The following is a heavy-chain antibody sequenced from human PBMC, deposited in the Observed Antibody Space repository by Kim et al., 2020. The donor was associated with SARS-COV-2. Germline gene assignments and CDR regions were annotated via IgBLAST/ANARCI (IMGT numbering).Heavy chain of an antibody. CDR2: INPIFGTA. CDR3: ARERAGNYDYIWGSYRYPNGMDV. Sequence: SVKVSCKASGGTFSSYAISWVRQAPGQGLEWMGGINPIFGTANYAQKFQGRVTITADESTSTAYMELSSLRSEDTAVYYCARERAGNYDYIWGSYRYPNGMDVWGQGTTVTVSS. J-gene: IGHJ6*02. D-gene: IGHD3-16*02. CDR1: GGTFSSYA. V-gene: IGHV1-69*13.